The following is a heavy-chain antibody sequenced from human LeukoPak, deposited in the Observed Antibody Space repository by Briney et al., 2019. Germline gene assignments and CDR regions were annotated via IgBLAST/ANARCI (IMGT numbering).Heavy chain of an antibody. D-gene: IGHD6-19*01. V-gene: IGHV3-23*01. CDR3: VKRTVAGQFDY. Sequence: PGGSLRPSCAASGFIFSSDAMGWVRQAPGKGLDWVSAIDGSGANTFYRDSVKGRFTISRDNSKNTLYLQMNSLRAEDTALYFCVKRTVAGQFDYWGQGTLVTVSS. CDR1: GFIFSSDA. CDR2: IDGSGANT. J-gene: IGHJ4*02.